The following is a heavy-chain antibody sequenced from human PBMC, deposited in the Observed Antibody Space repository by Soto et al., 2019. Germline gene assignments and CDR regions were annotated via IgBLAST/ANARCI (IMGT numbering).Heavy chain of an antibody. CDR2: IYPADSDI. D-gene: IGHD5-12*01. CDR1: GYSFSSYW. CDR3: STQEMATPRHYYGMDV. Sequence: GESLKLSCKASGYSFSSYWIAWVRQMPGKGLEWMGIIYPADSDIRYSPSFQGQVTISADKSISTAYLQWSSLKASDTAMYYFSTQEMATPRHYYGMDVWGQGTTVTVSS. V-gene: IGHV5-51*01. J-gene: IGHJ6*02.